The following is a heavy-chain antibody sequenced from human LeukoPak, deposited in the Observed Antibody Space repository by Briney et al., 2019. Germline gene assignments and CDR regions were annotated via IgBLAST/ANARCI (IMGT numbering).Heavy chain of an antibody. J-gene: IGHJ5*02. CDR2: INPNSGGA. CDR3: ARARQQLVWANWFDP. Sequence: ASVKVSFKASGYTFTDYYMHWVRQAPGQGLEWMGWINPNSGGANYAQKLQGRVTMTTETSTSTAYMELRSLRSDDTAVYYCARARQQLVWANWFDPWGQGTLVTVSS. D-gene: IGHD6-13*01. CDR1: GYTFTDYY. V-gene: IGHV1-2*02.